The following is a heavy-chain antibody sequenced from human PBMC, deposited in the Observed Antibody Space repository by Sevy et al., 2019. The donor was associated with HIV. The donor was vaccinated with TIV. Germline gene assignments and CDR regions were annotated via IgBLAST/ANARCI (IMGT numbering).Heavy chain of an antibody. D-gene: IGHD2-15*01. Sequence: GGSLRLSCAASGFTFSDSWMTWVRQGPGKGLEWVANINQAGSDKYYVDSVRGRFTMSRDNAKNSLYLQMNSLRVEDTALYYCAGGGFLSRYWGQGSLVTVSS. J-gene: IGHJ4*02. CDR2: INQAGSDK. CDR1: GFTFSDSW. CDR3: AGGGFLSRY. V-gene: IGHV3-7*01.